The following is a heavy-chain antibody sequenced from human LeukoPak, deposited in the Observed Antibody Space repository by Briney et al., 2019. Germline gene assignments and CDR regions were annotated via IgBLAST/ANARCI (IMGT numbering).Heavy chain of an antibody. CDR2: ISSSGSTI. D-gene: IGHD3-16*01. J-gene: IGHJ4*02. V-gene: IGHV3-48*03. Sequence: GGSLRLSCAASGFTFSSYEMNWVRQAPGKGLEWVSYISSSGSTIHYADSVKGRFTISRDNAKNSLYLQMNSLRAEDTAVYYCARDPGGAFDYWGQGTLVTVSS. CDR3: ARDPGGAFDY. CDR1: GFTFSSYE.